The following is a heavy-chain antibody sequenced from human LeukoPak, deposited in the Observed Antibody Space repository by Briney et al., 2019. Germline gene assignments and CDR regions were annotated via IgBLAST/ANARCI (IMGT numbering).Heavy chain of an antibody. Sequence: ASVKVSCKASGYTFTGYYMHWVRQAPGQGLEWMGWINPNSGGTNYAQKFQGRVTMTRDTSISTAYMELSRLRSDDTAVYYCARGSSLSSSWYSGFDPWGQGTLVTVSS. D-gene: IGHD6-13*01. CDR2: INPNSGGT. CDR3: ARGSSLSSSWYSGFDP. J-gene: IGHJ5*02. CDR1: GYTFTGYY. V-gene: IGHV1-2*02.